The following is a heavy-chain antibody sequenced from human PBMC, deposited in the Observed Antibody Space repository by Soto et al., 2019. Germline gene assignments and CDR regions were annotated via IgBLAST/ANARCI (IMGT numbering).Heavy chain of an antibody. CDR3: VHRRDGYNSAFFDY. J-gene: IGHJ4*02. Sequence: SVKVSCKASGGTFSSYAFSWVRQAPGQGLEWMGGIIRIFHTPTYAQRFQGRVTITADESTSTAYMELITLRSDDTAVYYCVHRRDGYNSAFFDYWGQGTLVTVSS. CDR1: GGTFSSYA. CDR2: IIRIFHTP. V-gene: IGHV1-69*13. D-gene: IGHD5-12*01.